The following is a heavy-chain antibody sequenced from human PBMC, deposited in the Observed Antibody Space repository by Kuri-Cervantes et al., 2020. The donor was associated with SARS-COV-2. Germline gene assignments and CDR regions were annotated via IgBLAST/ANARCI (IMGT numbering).Heavy chain of an antibody. D-gene: IGHD2-21*01. CDR1: GFTFSSYG. Sequence: GESLKISCAASGFTFSSYGMSWVRQAPGKGLEWVSGINWNGGSTGYADSVKGRFTISRDNAKNSLYLQMNSLRAEDTALYYCARETYCGGDCYSGFDYWGQGTLVTVSS. J-gene: IGHJ4*02. V-gene: IGHV3-20*04. CDR2: INWNGGST. CDR3: ARETYCGGDCYSGFDY.